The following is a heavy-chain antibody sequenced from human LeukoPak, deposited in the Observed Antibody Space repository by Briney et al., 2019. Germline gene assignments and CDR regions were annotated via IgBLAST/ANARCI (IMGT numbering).Heavy chain of an antibody. Sequence: SVKLSCTASGATFTSYAISWVRQAPGQGLEWMGRIIPIFGTANYAQKFQGRVTSTTAESTSTAYMELSSLRSEDTAVYYCAREIVVVVAAAPTPFNLFDPWGQGTLVTVSS. CDR3: AREIVVVVAAAPTPFNLFDP. V-gene: IGHV1-69*05. D-gene: IGHD2-15*01. J-gene: IGHJ5*02. CDR2: IIPIFGTA. CDR1: GATFTSYA.